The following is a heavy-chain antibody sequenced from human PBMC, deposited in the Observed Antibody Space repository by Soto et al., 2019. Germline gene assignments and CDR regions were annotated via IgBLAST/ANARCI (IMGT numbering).Heavy chain of an antibody. V-gene: IGHV3-30*03. Sequence: GGGLEWGAVMSYDRSKYYADTVKGRFTISRDNSKNTLYLQINSLRPEDTAVYYCFFFQAEDGIRYSVPVSAFLLNRSSDL. D-gene: IGHD3-9*01. CDR3: FFFQAEDGIRYSVPVSAFLLNRSSDL. J-gene: IGHJ2*01. CDR2: MSYDRSK.